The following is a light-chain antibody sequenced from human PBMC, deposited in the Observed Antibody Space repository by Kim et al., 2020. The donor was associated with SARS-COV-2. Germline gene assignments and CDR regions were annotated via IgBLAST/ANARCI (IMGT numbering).Light chain of an antibody. V-gene: IGKV1-5*03. Sequence: DIQMTQSPSTLSASVGDRLTITCRASQSIRSWLAWYQQKPEKAPKLLIYKASTLDSGVPSRFSGSGSGTEFTLIVSSLQPDDFATYYCQQYNSYPWTFGQGTKVDIK. CDR2: KAS. CDR3: QQYNSYPWT. CDR1: QSIRSW. J-gene: IGKJ1*01.